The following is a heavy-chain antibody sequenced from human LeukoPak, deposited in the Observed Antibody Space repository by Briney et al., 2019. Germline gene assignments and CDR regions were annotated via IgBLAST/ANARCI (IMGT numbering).Heavy chain of an antibody. V-gene: IGHV3-7*01. D-gene: IGHD1-1*01. CDR1: EFTFNRSW. CDR3: AIWTSGNY. CDR2: MDPSGSQK. J-gene: IGHJ4*02. Sequence: PGGSLRLSCAASEFTFNRSWMNWVRQAPGKGLEWVANMDPSGSQKRYVDSVKGRFTISKDNPGASLYLDMYSLRAEDTAIYYCAIWTSGNYWGQGTLVTVSS.